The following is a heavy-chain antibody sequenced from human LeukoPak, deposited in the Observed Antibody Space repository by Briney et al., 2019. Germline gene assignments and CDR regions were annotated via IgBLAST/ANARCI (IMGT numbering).Heavy chain of an antibody. CDR3: ARDTFDCSSTSCYIKTFDY. J-gene: IGHJ4*02. Sequence: GGSLRLSCAASGFTFSSYSMNWVRQAPGKGLEWVSYISSSSSTIYYADSVKGRFTISRDNAKSSLYLQMNSLRAEDTAAYYCARDTFDCSSTSCYIKTFDYWGQGTLVTVSS. CDR2: ISSSSSTI. CDR1: GFTFSSYS. V-gene: IGHV3-48*01. D-gene: IGHD2-2*02.